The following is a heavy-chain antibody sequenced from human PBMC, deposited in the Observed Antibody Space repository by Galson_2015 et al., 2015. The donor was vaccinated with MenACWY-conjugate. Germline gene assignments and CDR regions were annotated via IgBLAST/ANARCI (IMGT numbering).Heavy chain of an antibody. CDR3: ARDKAPGYDFWSGYRSDNWFDP. Sequence: SETLSLTCAVSGGSISSSNWWSWVRQPPGKGLEWIGELYHSGSTNYNPSLKSRVTISVDKSKNQFSLKLSSVTAADTAVYYCARDKAPGYDFWSGYRSDNWFDPWGQGTLVTVSS. CDR1: GGSISSSNW. V-gene: IGHV4-4*02. J-gene: IGHJ5*02. CDR2: LYHSGST. D-gene: IGHD3-3*01.